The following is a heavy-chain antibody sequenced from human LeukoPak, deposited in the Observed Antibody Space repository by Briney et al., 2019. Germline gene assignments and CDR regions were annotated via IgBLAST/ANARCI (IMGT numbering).Heavy chain of an antibody. D-gene: IGHD2-21*02. CDR1: GFTFGDYA. V-gene: IGHV3-49*04. Sequence: PGGSLRLSCTASGFTFGDYAMSWVRQAPGKGLEWVGFIRSKAYGGTTEYAASVKGRFTISRDDSKSIAYLQMNSLKTEDTAVYNCTRGEPDCGGDCDAFDIWGEGTMVTVSS. J-gene: IGHJ3*02. CDR3: TRGEPDCGGDCDAFDI. CDR2: IRSKAYGGTT.